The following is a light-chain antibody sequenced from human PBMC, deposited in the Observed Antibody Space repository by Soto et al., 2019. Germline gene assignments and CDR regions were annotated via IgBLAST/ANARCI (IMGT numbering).Light chain of an antibody. CDR3: LQRSNWPLT. Sequence: EIVLTQSPATLSLSPGERATLSCRASQSVSTFLAWYQQKPGQAPRLLIYDASKRATGIPTRFSGSGSGTDFTLTISSLEPEDFAVYYCLQRSNWPLTFGGGTKVEIK. J-gene: IGKJ4*01. CDR2: DAS. CDR1: QSVSTF. V-gene: IGKV3-11*01.